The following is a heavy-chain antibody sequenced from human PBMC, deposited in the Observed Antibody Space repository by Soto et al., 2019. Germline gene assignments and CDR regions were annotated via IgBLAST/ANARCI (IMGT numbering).Heavy chain of an antibody. CDR1: GFTFDNYW. J-gene: IGHJ6*04. V-gene: IGHV3-7*05. CDR2: IRQDASEK. CDR3: ARDLGDYGMDV. Sequence: GGSLRLSCATSGFTFDNYWMSWVRQAPGKGLEWVANIRQDASEKYYVDSVKGRFTIFRDNAKNSLYLQMNSLRAEDTAVYYCARDLGDYGMDVWGKGTTVTVSS. D-gene: IGHD1-26*01.